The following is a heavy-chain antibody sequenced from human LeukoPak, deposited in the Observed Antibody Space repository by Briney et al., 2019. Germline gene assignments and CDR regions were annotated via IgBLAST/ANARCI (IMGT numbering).Heavy chain of an antibody. D-gene: IGHD6-19*01. CDR2: ISAYNGKT. CDR3: AREGGDYSSGW. CDR1: GYTFTRYD. Sequence: ASVKVSCKASGYTFTRYDINWVRQAPGQGLEWMGWISAYNGKTNYAKKFQGRVTMTTDTSTSTAYMELRSLRSDDTAVYYCAREGGDYSSGWWGQGTLVTVSS. J-gene: IGHJ4*02. V-gene: IGHV1-18*01.